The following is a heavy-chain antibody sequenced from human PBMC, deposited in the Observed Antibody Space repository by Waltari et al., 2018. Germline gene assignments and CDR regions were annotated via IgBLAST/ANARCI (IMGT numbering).Heavy chain of an antibody. D-gene: IGHD5-18*01. V-gene: IGHV3-74*01. J-gene: IGHJ3*02. Sequence: EVQLVESGGGLVQPGGSLRLSCAASGFTFSGYWMHWVRQPPGKGLVWVSRFKSDGRRPSYADSVKGRFTISRDNAKNTLFLQMNSLRAEDTAVYYCARDDTAHAFDIWGQGTLVTVSS. CDR3: ARDDTAHAFDI. CDR1: GFTFSGYW. CDR2: FKSDGRRP.